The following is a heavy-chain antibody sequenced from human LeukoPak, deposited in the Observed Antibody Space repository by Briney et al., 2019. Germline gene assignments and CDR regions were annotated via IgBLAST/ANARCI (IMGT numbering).Heavy chain of an antibody. J-gene: IGHJ4*02. CDR3: AKDLYGSGKIGYFDY. Sequence: PGGSLRLSCAASGFTFNSYAMSWVRQAPGKGLEWVSSISTSGGTTYYADSVKGRFTISRDSSKNTLYLQMNSLRAEDTAVYYCAKDLYGSGKIGYFDYWGQGTLVTVSS. V-gene: IGHV3-23*01. CDR1: GFTFNSYA. D-gene: IGHD3-10*01. CDR2: ISTSGGTT.